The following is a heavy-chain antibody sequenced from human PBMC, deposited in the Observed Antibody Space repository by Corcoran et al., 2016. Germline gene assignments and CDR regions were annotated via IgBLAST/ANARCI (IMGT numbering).Heavy chain of an antibody. V-gene: IGHV4-31*03. J-gene: IGHJ6*02. CDR2: IYYSGST. CDR3: ARESAHYYGMDV. Sequence: QVQLQESGPGLVKPSQTLSLTCTVSGGSISSGGHYWSWIRQHPGKGLEWIGYIYYSGSTYYNPSLKSRVTISVDTSKNQFSLKLSSVTAADTAVYYCARESAHYYGMDVWGQGTTVTVSS. CDR1: GGSISSGGHY.